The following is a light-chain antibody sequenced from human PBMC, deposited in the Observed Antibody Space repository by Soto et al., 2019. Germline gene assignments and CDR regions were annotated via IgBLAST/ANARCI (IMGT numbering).Light chain of an antibody. V-gene: IGKV1-5*01. CDR1: QSISSW. CDR3: QQYNSYSHT. CDR2: DAS. Sequence: DIQMTQSPSTLSASVGDRVTITCRASQSISSWLAWYQQKPGKAPKLLIYDASSLESGVPSRFSGSGSGTEFTLTISSLQPDEFATYYCQQYNSYSHTFGPGTKVDIK. J-gene: IGKJ3*01.